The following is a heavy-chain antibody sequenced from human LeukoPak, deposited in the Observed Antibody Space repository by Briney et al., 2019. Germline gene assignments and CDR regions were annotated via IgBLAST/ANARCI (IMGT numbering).Heavy chain of an antibody. CDR1: GGSISSHY. Sequence: SETLSLTCTVSGGSISSHYWNWIRQPPGKGLEWIGYIYCSGSTNYNPSLKSRVTISVDTSKNQFSLKLSSVTAADTAVYYCARSGYSDNWYYFDYWGQGTLVTVSS. J-gene: IGHJ4*02. CDR3: ARSGYSDNWYYFDY. D-gene: IGHD6-13*01. V-gene: IGHV4-59*11. CDR2: IYCSGST.